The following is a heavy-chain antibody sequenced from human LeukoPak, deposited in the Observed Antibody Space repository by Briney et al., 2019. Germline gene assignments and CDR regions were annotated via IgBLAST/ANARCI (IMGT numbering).Heavy chain of an antibody. CDR2: ISSTGSLM. J-gene: IGHJ4*02. CDR1: GFTFTDYY. Sequence: GGSLRLSCAASGFTFTDYYLSWIRQAPGKGLEWVAYISSTGSLMYYAHSVKGRFTISRDNAQNLVYLQMNSLRAEDTAVYYCGGEPYGTSSDRLDYWGQGSLVTVSS. CDR3: GGEPYGTSSDRLDY. V-gene: IGHV3-11*04. D-gene: IGHD6-6*01.